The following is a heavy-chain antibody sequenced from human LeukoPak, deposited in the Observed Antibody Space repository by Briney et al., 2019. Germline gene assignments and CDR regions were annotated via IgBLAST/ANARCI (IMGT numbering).Heavy chain of an antibody. D-gene: IGHD4-23*01. CDR1: GGSFSGYY. CDR2: INHSGST. J-gene: IGHJ4*02. V-gene: IGHV4-34*01. CDR3: ARAPRIKVTPRFVY. Sequence: PSETLSLTCAVCGGSFSGYYWSWIRQPPGKGLEWIGEINHSGSTNYNPSLKSRVTISVDTSKNQFSLKLSSVTAADTAVYYCARAPRIKVTPRFVYWGQGTLVTVSS.